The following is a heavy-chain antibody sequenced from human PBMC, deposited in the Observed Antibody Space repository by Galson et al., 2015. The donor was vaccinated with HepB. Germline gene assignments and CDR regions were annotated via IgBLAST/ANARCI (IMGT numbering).Heavy chain of an antibody. V-gene: IGHV3-7*01. D-gene: IGHD3-22*01. CDR3: ARGPPIVVVITTGLSPEYFQH. CDR2: IKQDGSEK. Sequence: SLRLSCAASGFTFSSYWMSWVRQAPGKGLEWVANIKQDGSEKYYVDSVKGRFTISRDNAKNSLYLQMNSLRAEDTAVYYCARGPPIVVVITTGLSPEYFQHWGQGTLVTVSS. J-gene: IGHJ1*01. CDR1: GFTFSSYW.